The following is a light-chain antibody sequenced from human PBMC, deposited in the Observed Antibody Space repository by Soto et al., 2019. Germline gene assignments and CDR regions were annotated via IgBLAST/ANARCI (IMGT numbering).Light chain of an antibody. CDR1: QSLSSSY. CDR3: QQGGGSAPNP. Sequence: EVVLTQSPGTLSLSPGESATLSCRASQSLSSSYLAWYQQKPGQAPRLLIYGASTRATGSPDRFSGSGSVTEFTLTISRLEPEAFAVYYCQQGGGSAPNPLGQGTKLEIK. CDR2: GAS. J-gene: IGKJ2*01. V-gene: IGKV3-20*01.